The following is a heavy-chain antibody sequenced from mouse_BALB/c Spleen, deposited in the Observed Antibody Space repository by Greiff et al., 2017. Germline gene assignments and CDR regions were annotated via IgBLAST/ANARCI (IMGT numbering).Heavy chain of an antibody. CDR2: ISYSGST. CDR1: GYSITSDYA. D-gene: IGHD2-10*02. J-gene: IGHJ3*01. V-gene: IGHV3-2*02. CDR3: ARQYGNYEAWFAY. Sequence: LQESGPGLVKPSQSLSLTCTVTGYSITSDYAWNWIRQFPGNKLEWMGYISYSGSTSYNPSLKSRISITRDTSKNQFFLQLNSVTTEDTATYYCARQYGNYEAWFAYWGQGTLVTVSA.